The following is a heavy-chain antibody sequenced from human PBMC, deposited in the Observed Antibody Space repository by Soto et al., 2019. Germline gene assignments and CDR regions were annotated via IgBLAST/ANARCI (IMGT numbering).Heavy chain of an antibody. D-gene: IGHD3-3*01. CDR3: AKGRGRRCLEWLLYVY. CDR1: GFTFSSDA. V-gene: IGHV3-23*01. Sequence: GVSLRLSCAASGFTFSSDAMSGVRQVPGKGLEWVAVISGSGGSSYYAESVNGRFTISRDNSKNTLYLRMNSLRAEDTAVYYCAKGRGRRCLEWLLYVYWGQGTLVTVSS. CDR2: ISGSGGSS. J-gene: IGHJ4*02.